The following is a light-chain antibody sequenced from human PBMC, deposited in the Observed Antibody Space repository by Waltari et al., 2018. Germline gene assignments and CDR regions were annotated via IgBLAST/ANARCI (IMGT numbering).Light chain of an antibody. CDR2: DAS. Sequence: DILMTQSPSSLSASVGDRVTITSQASQDISNHLNWYQQRSGKAPKLLIFDASNLETGVPSRFSGSGSGTDFTFTISSLQPDDFATYYCQHYDTLVLTFGPGTKLDMK. CDR1: QDISNH. J-gene: IGKJ3*01. V-gene: IGKV1-33*01. CDR3: QHYDTLVLT.